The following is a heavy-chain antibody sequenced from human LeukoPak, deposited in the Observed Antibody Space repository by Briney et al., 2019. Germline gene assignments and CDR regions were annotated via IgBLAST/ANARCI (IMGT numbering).Heavy chain of an antibody. J-gene: IGHJ6*02. CDR3: ARESYGMDV. V-gene: IGHV3-48*02. CDR1: GFTFSSYG. CDR2: ISSSSSAI. Sequence: GGSLRLSCAASGFTFSSYGMNWVRQAPGKGLEWVSFISSSSSAIYYADSVKGRFTISRDKAKNSLYLQMNSLRDEDTAVYYCARESYGMDVWGQGTTVIVSS.